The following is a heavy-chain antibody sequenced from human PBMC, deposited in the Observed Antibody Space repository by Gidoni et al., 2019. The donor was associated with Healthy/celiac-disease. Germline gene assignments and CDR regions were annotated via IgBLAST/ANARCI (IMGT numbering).Heavy chain of an antibody. CDR1: GYSISSGYY. D-gene: IGHD3-10*01. J-gene: IGHJ4*02. CDR3: AREPNYYGSGSYSFHASYFDY. CDR2: IYHSGST. V-gene: IGHV4-38-2*02. Sequence: QVQLQESGPGLVKPSETLSLTCAVSGYSISSGYYWGWIRQPPGKGLEWIGSIYHSGSTYYNPSLKSRVTISVDTSKNQFSLKLSSVTAADTAVYYCAREPNYYGSGSYSFHASYFDYWGQGTLVTVSS.